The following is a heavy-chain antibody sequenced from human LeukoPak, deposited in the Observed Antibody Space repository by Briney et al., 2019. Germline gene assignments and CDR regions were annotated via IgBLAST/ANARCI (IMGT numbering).Heavy chain of an antibody. D-gene: IGHD7-27*01. J-gene: IGHJ4*02. CDR3: ARDRYWGVDY. CDR2: IRYDGSDT. CDR1: GFTFSSYG. V-gene: IGHV3-30*02. Sequence: GGSLRLSCAASGFTFSSYGMHWVRQAPGKGLEWVTFIRYDGSDTYYADSVKGRFTISRDNSKNTLFLQMNSLRAEDTAVYYCARDRYWGVDYWGQGTLVTVSS.